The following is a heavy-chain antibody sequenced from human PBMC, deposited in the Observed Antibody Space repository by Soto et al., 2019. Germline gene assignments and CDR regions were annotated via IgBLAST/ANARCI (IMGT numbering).Heavy chain of an antibody. CDR1: GGSITSSSHY. CDR3: ARHDYGGFGL. V-gene: IGHV4-39*01. J-gene: IGHJ4*02. D-gene: IGHD4-17*01. CDR2: IYYSGST. Sequence: SETLSLTCTVSGGSITSSSHYWGWIRQPPGKGLEWIGSIYYSGSTYYNPSLKSRVTISVDTSKNQFSLKLSSVTAADTAVYYCARHDYGGFGLWGQGTLVTVSS.